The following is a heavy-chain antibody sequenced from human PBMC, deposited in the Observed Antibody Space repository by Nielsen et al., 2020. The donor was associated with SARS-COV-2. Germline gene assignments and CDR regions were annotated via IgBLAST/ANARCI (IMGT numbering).Heavy chain of an antibody. V-gene: IGHV3-11*04. D-gene: IGHD6-19*01. CDR1: GITFSDYY. CDR2: ISSSGSTI. CDR3: ARAEKAVAGPSLFDY. Sequence: GESLKICCASSGITFSDYYMSGSRQAPGKGLEWVSYISSSGSTIYYADSVKGRFTISRDNAKNSLYLQMNSLRAEDTAVYYCARAEKAVAGPSLFDYWGQGTLVTVSS. J-gene: IGHJ4*02.